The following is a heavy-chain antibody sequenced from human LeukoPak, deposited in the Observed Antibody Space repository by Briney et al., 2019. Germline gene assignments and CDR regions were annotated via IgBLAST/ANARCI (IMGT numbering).Heavy chain of an antibody. J-gene: IGHJ6*03. D-gene: IGHD2-2*01. CDR2: IIPIFGTA. Sequence: ASVKVSCKASGGTFSSYAISWVRQAPGQGLEWMGGIIPIFGTANYAQKFQGRVTITADESTSTAYMVLSSLRSEDTAVYYCASIVVVPAENYYMDVWGKGTTVTVSS. CDR1: GGTFSSYA. CDR3: ASIVVVPAENYYMDV. V-gene: IGHV1-69*13.